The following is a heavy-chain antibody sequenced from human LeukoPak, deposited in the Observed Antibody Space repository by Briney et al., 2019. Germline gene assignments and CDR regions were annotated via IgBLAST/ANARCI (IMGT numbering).Heavy chain of an antibody. CDR2: MNPNSGNT. V-gene: IGHV1-8*03. CDR3: ARGRRTNRIAARPTWWFDP. Sequence: GASVKVSCKASGYTFTSYDINWVRQATGQGLEWMGWMNPNSGNTGYAQKFQGRVTITRNTSISTAYMELSSLRSEDTAVYYCARGRRTNRIAARPTWWFDPWGQGTLVTVSS. D-gene: IGHD6-6*01. CDR1: GYTFTSYD. J-gene: IGHJ5*02.